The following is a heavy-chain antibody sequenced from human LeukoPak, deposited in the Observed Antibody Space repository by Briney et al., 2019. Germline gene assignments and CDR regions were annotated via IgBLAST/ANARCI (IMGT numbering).Heavy chain of an antibody. Sequence: SETLSLTCAVYGGSFSGYYWSWIRQPPGKGLEWIGEINHSGSTNYNPSLESRVTISVDTSKNQFSLKLSSVTAADTAVYYCARGRGYQLLYWGQGTLVTVSS. CDR1: GGSFSGYY. CDR3: ARGRGYQLLY. V-gene: IGHV4-34*01. J-gene: IGHJ4*02. CDR2: INHSGST. D-gene: IGHD2-2*01.